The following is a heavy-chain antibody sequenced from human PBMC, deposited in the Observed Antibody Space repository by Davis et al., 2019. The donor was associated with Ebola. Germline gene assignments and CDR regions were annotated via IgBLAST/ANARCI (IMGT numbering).Heavy chain of an antibody. V-gene: IGHV3-33*01. J-gene: IGHJ6*02. D-gene: IGHD3-3*01. CDR3: ARPDDLWAPPYYYGMDV. CDR1: GFTFSSYG. Sequence: GESLKISCAASGFTFSSYGMHWVRQAPGKGLEWVAVIWYDGSNKYYADSVKGRFTISRDNSKNTLYLQMNSLRAEDTAVYYCARPDDLWAPPYYYGMDVWGQGTTVTVSS. CDR2: IWYDGSNK.